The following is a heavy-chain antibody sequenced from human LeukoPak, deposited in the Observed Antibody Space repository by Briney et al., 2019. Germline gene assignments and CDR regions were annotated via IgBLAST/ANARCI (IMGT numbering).Heavy chain of an antibody. CDR2: IKQDGSEK. CDR3: AKDDSEAVAGVWSWFDP. V-gene: IGHV3-7*03. D-gene: IGHD6-19*01. J-gene: IGHJ5*02. CDR1: GFTSSTYW. Sequence: QAGGSLRLSCAASGFTSSTYWMSWVRQAPGKGLEWVGNIKQDGSEKYYVDSVKGRFTISRDNAKNSLYLQMNSLRAEDTALYYCAKDDSEAVAGVWSWFDPWGQGTLVTVSS.